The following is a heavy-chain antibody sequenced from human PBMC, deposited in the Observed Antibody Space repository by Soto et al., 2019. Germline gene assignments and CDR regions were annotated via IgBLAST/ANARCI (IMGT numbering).Heavy chain of an antibody. CDR1: DFTFRNYD. J-gene: IGHJ6*02. CDR2: ISAAGDP. D-gene: IGHD2-21*02. Sequence: EVQLVESGGGLVQPGGPPSLSCKASDFTFRNYDSHWFHQGNEKGLEWVSGISAAGDPDSADSVEGRFAISRENAQNSFFLQMTSLRVGDTAVYYCARTARDFYGLDVWGQGTTVSVSS. CDR3: ARTARDFYGLDV. V-gene: IGHV3-13*05.